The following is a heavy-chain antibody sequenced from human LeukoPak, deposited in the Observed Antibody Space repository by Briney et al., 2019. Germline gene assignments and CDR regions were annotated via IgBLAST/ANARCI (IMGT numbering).Heavy chain of an antibody. CDR1: GFTFSSYG. V-gene: IGHV3-30*18. Sequence: PGGSLRLSCAASGFTFSSYGMHWVRQAPGKGLEWVAVISYDGSNKYYADSVKGRFTISRDNSKNTLYLQMNSLRAEDTAVYYCAKGGSGSYYGFLRYWGQGTLVTVSS. CDR2: ISYDGSNK. CDR3: AKGGSGSYYGFLRY. D-gene: IGHD1-26*01. J-gene: IGHJ4*02.